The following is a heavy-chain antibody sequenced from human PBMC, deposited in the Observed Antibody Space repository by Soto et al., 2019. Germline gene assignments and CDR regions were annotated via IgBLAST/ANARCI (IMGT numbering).Heavy chain of an antibody. V-gene: IGHV3-11*01. CDR2: ISSTGSAI. CDR3: ATRLEVPYEH. Sequence: GGSLRLSCAASGFTFSDYYMSWIRQAPGKGLEWVSYISSTGSAIYYADSVKGRFTISRDNAKNSLYLQMSRLRAEDTAVYYCATRLEVPYEHWGQGTLVTVSS. D-gene: IGHD1-1*01. CDR1: GFTFSDYY. J-gene: IGHJ4*02.